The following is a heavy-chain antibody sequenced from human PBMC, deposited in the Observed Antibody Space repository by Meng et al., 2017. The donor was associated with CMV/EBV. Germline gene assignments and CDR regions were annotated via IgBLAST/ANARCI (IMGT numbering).Heavy chain of an antibody. CDR1: GGSFSGYY. D-gene: IGHD3-3*01. Sequence: YGGSFSGYYWSWIRQPPGKGLEWIGEINHSGSTNYNPSLKSRVTISVDTSKNQFSLKLSSVTAADTAVYYCARNYDFWSGYWNWFDPWGQGTLVTVSS. V-gene: IGHV4-34*01. J-gene: IGHJ5*02. CDR3: ARNYDFWSGYWNWFDP. CDR2: INHSGST.